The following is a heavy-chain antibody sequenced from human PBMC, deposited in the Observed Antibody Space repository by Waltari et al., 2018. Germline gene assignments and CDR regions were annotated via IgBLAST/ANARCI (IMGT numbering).Heavy chain of an antibody. CDR3: ARMRGYSINSRNWYFDI. CDR2: MNPKYDNT. CDR1: GYTFINYD. V-gene: IGHV1-8*01. D-gene: IGHD5-18*01. Sequence: QVQLVQSGAEVKKPGDAVKVSCQASGYTFINYDLNWVRQAAGHGLEWMGWMNPKYDNTGYAQKFQARVSMTRDTSTSTAYMEMTSLTYEDTAVYYCARMRGYSINSRNWYFDIWGRGTLVTVSA. J-gene: IGHJ2*01.